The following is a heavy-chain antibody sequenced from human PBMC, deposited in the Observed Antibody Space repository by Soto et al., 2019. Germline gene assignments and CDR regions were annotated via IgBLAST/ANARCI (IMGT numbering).Heavy chain of an antibody. CDR2: IYYSGST. J-gene: IGHJ4*02. D-gene: IGHD5-18*01. CDR1: GGSISSYY. CDR3: ARVSREGRGYSYGYNDY. Sequence: ETLSLTCTVSGGSISSYYWSWIRQPPGKGLEWIGYIYYSGSTNYNPSLKSRVTISVDTSKNQFSLKLSSVTAADTAVYYCARVSREGRGYSYGYNDYWGQGNLVTVSS. V-gene: IGHV4-59*01.